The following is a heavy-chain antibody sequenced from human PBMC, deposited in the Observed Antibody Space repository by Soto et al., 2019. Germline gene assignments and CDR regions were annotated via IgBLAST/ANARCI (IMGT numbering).Heavy chain of an antibody. V-gene: IGHV3-33*01. CDR2: IWYDGSNK. D-gene: IGHD6-19*01. CDR3: ASTPFGSGWFAGEYYFDY. J-gene: IGHJ4*02. CDR1: GFTFSSYG. Sequence: EGSLRLSCAASGFTFSSYGMHWVRQAPGKGLEWVAVIWYDGSNKYYADSVKGRFTISRDNSKNTLYLQMNSLRAEDTAVYYCASTPFGSGWFAGEYYFDYWGPGTLVTVS.